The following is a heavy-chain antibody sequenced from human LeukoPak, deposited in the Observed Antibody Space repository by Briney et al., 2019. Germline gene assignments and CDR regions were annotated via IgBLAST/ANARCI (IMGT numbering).Heavy chain of an antibody. J-gene: IGHJ4*02. Sequence: GGSLRLSCAASGFTFDDYAMHWVRQAPGKGLEWVSGISWNSGSIGYADSVKGRFTISRDNAKNSLYLQMNSLRAEDTALYHCARDMKLLWFGESYSDYWGQGTLVTVSS. V-gene: IGHV3-9*01. CDR1: GFTFDDYA. D-gene: IGHD3-10*01. CDR3: ARDMKLLWFGESYSDY. CDR2: ISWNSGSI.